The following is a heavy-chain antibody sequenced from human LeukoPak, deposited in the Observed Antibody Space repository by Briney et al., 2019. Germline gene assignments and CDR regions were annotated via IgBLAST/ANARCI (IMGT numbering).Heavy chain of an antibody. CDR1: GFTFSSYG. V-gene: IGHV3-30*02. D-gene: IGHD6-19*01. CDR3: AKELRLSGWSFDY. CDR2: IRYDGSNK. Sequence: GGSLRLSCAASGFTFSSYGMHWVRQAPGKGLEWVAFIRYDGSNKYYADSVKGRFTISRDNSKNTLYLQMNSLRAEDTAVYYCAKELRLSGWSFDYWGQGTPVTVSS. J-gene: IGHJ4*02.